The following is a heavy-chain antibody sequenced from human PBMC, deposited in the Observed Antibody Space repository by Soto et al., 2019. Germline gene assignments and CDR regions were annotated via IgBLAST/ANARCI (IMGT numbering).Heavy chain of an antibody. J-gene: IGHJ6*02. V-gene: IGHV3-48*03. CDR3: ARDSVIVLMVTGGYYYYGMDI. CDR1: GFTFSSYE. Sequence: GGSLRLSCAASGFTFSSYEMNWVRQAPGKGLEWVSYISSSGSTIYYADSVKGRFTISRDNAKNSLYLQMNSLRAEDTAVYYCARDSVIVLMVTGGYYYYGMDIWGQGTTVTVSS. CDR2: ISSSGSTI. D-gene: IGHD2-8*01.